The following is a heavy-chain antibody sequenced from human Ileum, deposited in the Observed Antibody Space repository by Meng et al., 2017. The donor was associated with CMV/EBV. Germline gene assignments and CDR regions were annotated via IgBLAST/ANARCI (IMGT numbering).Heavy chain of an antibody. Sequence: ASVKVSCKASGYTFTGYYMHWVRQAPGQGLEWMGWINPNSGGTNYAQKFQGRVTMTRDTSISTAYMELSRLRSDDTAVYYCAGDFWSGYYAGFVDYWGQGTLVTVSS. J-gene: IGHJ4*02. CDR2: INPNSGGT. CDR3: AGDFWSGYYAGFVDY. CDR1: GYTFTGYY. V-gene: IGHV1-2*02. D-gene: IGHD3-3*01.